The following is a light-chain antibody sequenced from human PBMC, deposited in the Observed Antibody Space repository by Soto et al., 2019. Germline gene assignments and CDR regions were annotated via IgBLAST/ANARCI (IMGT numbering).Light chain of an antibody. CDR1: QSVSSY. Sequence: EIVLTQSPGTLSLSPGERATLSCRASQSVSSYLAWYQQKPGQAPRLLIYDASNRATGIPVRFSGSGSGTDFTLTISSLEPEDFAVYYCQQRSNWPWTFGQGTKVDIK. J-gene: IGKJ1*01. V-gene: IGKV3-11*01. CDR2: DAS. CDR3: QQRSNWPWT.